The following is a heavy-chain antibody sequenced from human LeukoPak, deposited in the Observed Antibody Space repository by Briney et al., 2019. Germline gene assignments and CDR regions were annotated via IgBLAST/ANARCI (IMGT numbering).Heavy chain of an antibody. CDR3: ARGPRITIFGVVTRSYYYYMDV. J-gene: IGHJ6*03. Sequence: GASVKVSCKASGYTFTSYDINWVRQATGQGLEWMGWMNPNSGNTGYAQKFQGRVTMTGNTSISTAYMELSSLRSEDTAVYYCARGPRITIFGVVTRSYYYYMDVWGKGTTVTVSS. D-gene: IGHD3-3*01. CDR1: GYTFTSYD. CDR2: MNPNSGNT. V-gene: IGHV1-8*01.